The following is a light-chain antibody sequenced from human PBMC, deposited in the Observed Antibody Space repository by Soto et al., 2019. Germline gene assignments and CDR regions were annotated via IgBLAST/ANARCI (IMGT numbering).Light chain of an antibody. Sequence: EIVMTQSPVTLSVSPGERATLSCRASQSISSNLAWYQQKPGQAPRLLFHGASTRATGIPARFSGSGSGTEFTLTISSLQSEDFAVYYCQQYNSWPFTFGPGTNVHIK. CDR2: GAS. CDR1: QSISSN. V-gene: IGKV3-15*01. J-gene: IGKJ3*01. CDR3: QQYNSWPFT.